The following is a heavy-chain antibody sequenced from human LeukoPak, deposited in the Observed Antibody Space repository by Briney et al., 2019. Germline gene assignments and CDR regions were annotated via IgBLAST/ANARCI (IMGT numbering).Heavy chain of an antibody. V-gene: IGHV3-23*01. Sequence: PGGSLRLSCAASGFTFSSYAMHWVRQAPGKGLEWVSAISGSGGSTYYADSVKGRFTISRDNSKSTLYLQMNSLRAEDTAVYYCAQLGSGWWLDYWGQGTLVTVSS. CDR3: AQLGSGWWLDY. CDR2: ISGSGGST. J-gene: IGHJ4*02. D-gene: IGHD6-19*01. CDR1: GFTFSSYA.